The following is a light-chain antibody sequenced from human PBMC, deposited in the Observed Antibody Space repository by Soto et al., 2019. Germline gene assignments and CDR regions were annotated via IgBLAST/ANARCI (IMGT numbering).Light chain of an antibody. V-gene: IGLV2-23*01. CDR1: SSNIGSNT. Sequence: QSVLTQPPSASGTPGQRVTISCSGSSSNIGSNTVNWYQQLPGTAPKLMIYEGSKRPSGVSNRFSGSKSGNTASLTISGLQAEDEADYYCCSYAGSSTLVFGGGTQLTVL. J-gene: IGLJ2*01. CDR2: EGS. CDR3: CSYAGSSTLV.